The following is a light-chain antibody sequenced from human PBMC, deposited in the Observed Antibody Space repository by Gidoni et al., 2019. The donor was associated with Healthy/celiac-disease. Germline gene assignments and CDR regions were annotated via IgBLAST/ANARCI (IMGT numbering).Light chain of an antibody. CDR3: QQYNNWPPDT. V-gene: IGKV3-15*01. CDR1: PSVSSN. CDR2: GAS. Sequence: EIVMTQSPATLSVSPGERATLSCSASPSVSSNLAWYQQKPGQAPRLLIYGASTRATGIPARFSGSGSGTEFTLTISSLQSEDFAVYYCQQYNNWPPDTFGQGTKLEIK. J-gene: IGKJ2*01.